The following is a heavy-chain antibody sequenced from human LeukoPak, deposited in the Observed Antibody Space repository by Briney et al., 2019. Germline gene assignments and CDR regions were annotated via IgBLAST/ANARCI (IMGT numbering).Heavy chain of an antibody. CDR3: TIVGAT. CDR2: IRGKAYGGTT. D-gene: IGHD1-26*01. Sequence: GGSLRLSCAGSEFTFSSYSMNWVRQAPGKGLEWVGFIRGKAYGGTTEYAASVKGRFTISRDDSKSIAYLQMNSLKTEDTAVYYCTIVGATWGQGTLVTVSS. J-gene: IGHJ5*02. V-gene: IGHV3-49*04. CDR1: EFTFSSYS.